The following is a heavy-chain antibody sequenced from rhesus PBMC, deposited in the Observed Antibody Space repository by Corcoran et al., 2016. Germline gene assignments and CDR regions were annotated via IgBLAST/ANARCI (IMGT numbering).Heavy chain of an antibody. Sequence: QVRLHESGPGLVKPSETLPLTCVVSGTSINHNYWNWLRPAPGKGLEWIGRIYGSSESSDYNPSLKSRVTISIDTSKNQLSLKLLSLTAADTAVYYCAKSFNNFNRFDVWGAGVLVTVSS. V-gene: IGHV4S2*01. J-gene: IGHJ5-1*01. CDR1: GTSINHNY. CDR2: IYGSSESS. CDR3: AKSFNNFNRFDV. D-gene: IGHD3-3*01.